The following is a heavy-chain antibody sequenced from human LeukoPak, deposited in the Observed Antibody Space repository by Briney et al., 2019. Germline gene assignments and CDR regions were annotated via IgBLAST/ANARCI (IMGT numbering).Heavy chain of an antibody. CDR2: ISAYNGNT. CDR1: GYTFTSYG. CDR3: VRDLAGYCSGGSCYSFNYYYYYMDV. Sequence: ASVKVSCKASGYTFTSYGISWVRQAPGQGLEWMGWISAYNGNTNYAQKLQGRVTMTTDTSTSTAYMELRSLRSDDTAVYYCVRDLAGYCSGGSCYSFNYYYYYMDVWGKGTTVTVSS. D-gene: IGHD2-15*01. J-gene: IGHJ6*03. V-gene: IGHV1-18*01.